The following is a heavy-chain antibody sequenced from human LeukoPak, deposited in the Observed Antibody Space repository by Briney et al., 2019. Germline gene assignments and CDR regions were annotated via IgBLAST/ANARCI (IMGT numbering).Heavy chain of an antibody. D-gene: IGHD5-12*01. CDR1: GYTFTNYY. CDR3: ARDWGGNSGYDWVDY. Sequence: GASVKVSCKASGYTFTNYYMHWVRQAPGQGLEWMGIINPSGGSTSYAQEFQGRVTMTRDKSTSTVYMELSSLRSEDTAVCYCARDWGGNSGYDWVDYWGQGTLVTVSS. V-gene: IGHV1-46*01. J-gene: IGHJ4*02. CDR2: INPSGGST.